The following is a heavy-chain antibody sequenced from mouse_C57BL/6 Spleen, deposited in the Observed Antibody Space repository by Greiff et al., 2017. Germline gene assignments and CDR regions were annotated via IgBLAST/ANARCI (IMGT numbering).Heavy chain of an antibody. CDR1: GSAFSSSW. CDR2: IYPGDGDT. V-gene: IGHV1-82*01. Sequence: VQLQQSGPELVKPGASVKISCKASGSAFSSSWMNWVKQRPGKGLEWIGRIYPGDGDTNYNGKFKGKATLTADKSSSTAYMQLSSLTSEDSAVYFCAREDYYDYDLAWFAYWGQGTLVTVSA. J-gene: IGHJ3*01. D-gene: IGHD2-4*01. CDR3: AREDYYDYDLAWFAY.